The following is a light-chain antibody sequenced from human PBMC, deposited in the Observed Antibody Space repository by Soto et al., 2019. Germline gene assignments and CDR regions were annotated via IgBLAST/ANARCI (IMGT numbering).Light chain of an antibody. Sequence: QSALTQPPSASGSPGQSVTISCTGTSSDVGGYNYVSWYQQHPGKAPRLMIYEVTKRPSGVPDRFSGSKSGNTASLTVSGLQAEDEADYYCISYAGLNIWVFGGGTQLTVL. J-gene: IGLJ3*02. V-gene: IGLV2-8*01. CDR1: SSDVGGYNY. CDR3: ISYAGLNIWV. CDR2: EVT.